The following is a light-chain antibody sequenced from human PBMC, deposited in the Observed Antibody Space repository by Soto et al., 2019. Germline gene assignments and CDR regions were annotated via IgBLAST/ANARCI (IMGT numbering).Light chain of an antibody. CDR3: QQGNNWPHIT. CDR1: QSVSSN. Sequence: EIVMTQSPATLSVSPGERATLSCRASQSVSSNLAWYQQKPGQAPRLLIYGASTRATGIPARFSGSGSGTEFTLTISSLQSEDFAVYYCQQGNNWPHITCGQGTRLEI. V-gene: IGKV3-15*01. J-gene: IGKJ5*01. CDR2: GAS.